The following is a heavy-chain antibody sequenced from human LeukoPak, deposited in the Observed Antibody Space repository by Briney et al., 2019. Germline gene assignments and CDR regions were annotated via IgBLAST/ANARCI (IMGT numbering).Heavy chain of an antibody. J-gene: IGHJ4*02. CDR2: IYYSGST. CDR1: GGSISSYY. Sequence: SETLSLTCTVSGGSISSYYWSWIRQPPGKGLEWIGYIYYSGSTNYNPSLKSRVTISVDTSKNQFSLKLSSVTAADTAVYYCARDIGYGDYVLDYWGQGTLVTVSS. V-gene: IGHV4-59*01. CDR3: ARDIGYGDYVLDY. D-gene: IGHD4-17*01.